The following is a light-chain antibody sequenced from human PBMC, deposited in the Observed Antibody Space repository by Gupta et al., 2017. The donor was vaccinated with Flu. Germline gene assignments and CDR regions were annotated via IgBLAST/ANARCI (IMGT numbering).Light chain of an antibody. J-gene: IGKJ1*01. Sequence: PSSLSASVGDRVTITCRASQSISSYLNWYQQKPGKAPKLLIYAASSLQSGVPSRFSGSGSGTDFTLTISSLQPEDFATYYCQQSYSTPWTIGQGTKVEIK. V-gene: IGKV1-39*01. CDR2: AAS. CDR1: QSISSY. CDR3: QQSYSTPWT.